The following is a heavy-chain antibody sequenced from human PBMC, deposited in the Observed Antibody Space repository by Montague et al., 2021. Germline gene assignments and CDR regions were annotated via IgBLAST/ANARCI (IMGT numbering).Heavy chain of an antibody. D-gene: IGHD3-10*01. J-gene: IGHJ4*02. CDR1: GGSLSEYY. CDR3: ASGRGPFDY. V-gene: IGHV4-34*01. Sequence: SETLSLTCGVYGGSLSEYYWTWIRQSPEKGLEWIGEVRHIGSTNYNPSLKSRVTMSVDKSKNQFSLKLRSVTAADTAVYYRASGRGPFDYWGQGTVVTVSS. CDR2: VRHIGST.